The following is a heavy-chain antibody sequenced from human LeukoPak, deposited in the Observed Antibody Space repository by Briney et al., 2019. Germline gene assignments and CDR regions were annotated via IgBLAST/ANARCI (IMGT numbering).Heavy chain of an antibody. D-gene: IGHD6-6*01. V-gene: IGHV4-39*01. J-gene: IGHJ3*02. CDR1: GGSISSYY. CDR2: IYYSGST. CDR3: ARLFSSIAARSDAFDI. Sequence: PSETLSLTCTVSGGSISSYYWGWIRQPPGKGLEWIGSIYYSGSTYYNPSLKSRVTISVDTSKNQFSLKLSSVTAADTAVYYCARLFSSIAARSDAFDIWGQGTMVTVSS.